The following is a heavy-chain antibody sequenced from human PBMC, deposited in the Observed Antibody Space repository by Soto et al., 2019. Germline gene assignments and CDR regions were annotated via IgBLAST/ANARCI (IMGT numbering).Heavy chain of an antibody. CDR3: ARGGIDIVVVPAAWQLGCKVNYYSEY. V-gene: IGHV4-34*01. Sequence: AETLSLTCAVYGGSFSGYYWSWIRQPPGKGLEWIGEINHSGSTNYNPSLKSRVTISVDTSKNQFSLKLSSVTAADTAVYYCARGGIDIVVVPAAWQLGCKVNYYSEYWGQGTLVTVSS. CDR2: INHSGST. J-gene: IGHJ4*02. D-gene: IGHD2-2*01. CDR1: GGSFSGYY.